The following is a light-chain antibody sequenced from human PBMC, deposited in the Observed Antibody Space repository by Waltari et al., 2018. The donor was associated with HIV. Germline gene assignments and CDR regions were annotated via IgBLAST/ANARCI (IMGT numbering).Light chain of an antibody. CDR3: QSADTSGTHVV. CDR1: PLPKQD. CDR2: KDS. J-gene: IGLJ2*01. V-gene: IGLV3-25*03. Sequence: SYELTQPPSVSVSPGQTARIPCPGDPLPKQDAYWYQQKPGQAPGLVIYKDSERPPGIPERFSGSSSGTTVTLTISGVQAEDEADYYCQSADTSGTHVVFGGGTKLTVL.